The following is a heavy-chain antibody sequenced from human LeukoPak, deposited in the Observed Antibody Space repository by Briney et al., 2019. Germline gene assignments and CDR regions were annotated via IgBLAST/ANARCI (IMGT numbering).Heavy chain of an antibody. Sequence: SGGSLRLSCAASGFTFSDYYMSWIRQAPGKGLEWVSYISSSGSTIYYADSVKGRFTISRDNAKNSLYLQMNSLRAEDTAVYYCARVRYSSCQRDCYYYYYYMDVWGKGTTVTISS. D-gene: IGHD6-13*01. CDR3: ARVRYSSCQRDCYYYYYYMDV. CDR1: GFTFSDYY. CDR2: ISSSGSTI. V-gene: IGHV3-11*01. J-gene: IGHJ6*03.